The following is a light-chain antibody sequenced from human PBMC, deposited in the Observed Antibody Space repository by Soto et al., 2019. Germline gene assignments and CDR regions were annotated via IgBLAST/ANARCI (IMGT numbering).Light chain of an antibody. CDR1: QSVNINY. Sequence: EIVLTQSPGTLSVSPGEIATLSCRAIQSVNINYFAWYQQKSGQAPRLLIYGTSNRASGIPARFSGSGSGTDFTLTISSLEPEDFAVYYCQQRSNWPPITFGQGTRLEIK. CDR2: GTS. V-gene: IGKV3-11*01. CDR3: QQRSNWPPIT. J-gene: IGKJ5*01.